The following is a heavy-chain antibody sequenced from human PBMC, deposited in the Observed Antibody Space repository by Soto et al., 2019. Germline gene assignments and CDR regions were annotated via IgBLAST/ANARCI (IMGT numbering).Heavy chain of an antibody. CDR3: AKDGIPYCSGGSCSYYFDY. V-gene: IGHV3-30*18. Sequence: PGGSLRLSCAASGFTFSSYGMHWVRQAPGKGLEWVAVISYDGSNKYYADSVKGRFTISRDNSKNTLYLQMNSLRAEDTAVYYCAKDGIPYCSGGSCSYYFDYWGQGTLVTVS. D-gene: IGHD2-15*01. J-gene: IGHJ4*02. CDR2: ISYDGSNK. CDR1: GFTFSSYG.